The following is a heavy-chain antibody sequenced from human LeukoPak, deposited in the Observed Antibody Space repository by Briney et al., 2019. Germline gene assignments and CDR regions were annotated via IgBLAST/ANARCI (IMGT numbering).Heavy chain of an antibody. CDR3: ARGRWDYGDYVHRDY. CDR1: GGSFSGYY. J-gene: IGHJ4*02. V-gene: IGHV4-34*01. CDR2: INHSGST. Sequence: PSETLSLSCAVYGGSFSGYYWSWIRRPPGKGLEWIGEINHSGSTNYNPSLKSRVTISVDTSKNQFSLKLSSVTAADTAVYYCARGRWDYGDYVHRDYWGQGTLVTVSS. D-gene: IGHD4-17*01.